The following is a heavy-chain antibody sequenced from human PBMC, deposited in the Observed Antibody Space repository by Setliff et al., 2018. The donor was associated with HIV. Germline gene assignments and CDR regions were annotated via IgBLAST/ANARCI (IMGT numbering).Heavy chain of an antibody. CDR3: ARVETTVTSRLDY. D-gene: IGHD4-17*01. CDR1: GYSISSGYY. Sequence: SETLSLTCAVSGYSISSGYYWGWIRQPPGKGLEWIGSIYQSGTTYYNPALKSRVTISVDTSKNQFSLRLTSVTAADTAVYFCARVETTVTSRLDYWGQGTLVTVSS. CDR2: IYQSGTT. J-gene: IGHJ4*02. V-gene: IGHV4-38-2*01.